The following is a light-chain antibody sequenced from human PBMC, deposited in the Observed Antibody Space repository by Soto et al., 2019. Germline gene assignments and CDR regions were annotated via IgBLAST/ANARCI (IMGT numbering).Light chain of an antibody. CDR2: HAS. CDR3: QQYNKWPLT. J-gene: IGKJ4*01. CDR1: QSVSSN. Sequence: EIVMTQSPATLSVSPGERATLSYRASQSVSSNLAWYQQKPGQAPRLLIYHASTRATGIPARFSGSGSGTEFTLTLSSLQSEDFAVYYCQQYNKWPLTFGGGTKVEIK. V-gene: IGKV3-15*01.